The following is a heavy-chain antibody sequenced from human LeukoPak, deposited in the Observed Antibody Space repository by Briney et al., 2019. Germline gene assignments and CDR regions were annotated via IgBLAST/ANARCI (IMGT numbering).Heavy chain of an antibody. V-gene: IGHV3-48*04. D-gene: IGHD5-18*01. CDR3: ARGLDTAMVTHDY. CDR1: GFTFSSYS. CDR2: ISSSSSTI. J-gene: IGHJ4*02. Sequence: GGSLRLSCAASGFTFSSYSMNWVRQAPGKGLEWVSYISSSSSTIYYADSVKGRFTISRDNAKNSLYLQMNSLRAEDTAVYYCARGLDTAMVTHDYWGQGTLVTVSS.